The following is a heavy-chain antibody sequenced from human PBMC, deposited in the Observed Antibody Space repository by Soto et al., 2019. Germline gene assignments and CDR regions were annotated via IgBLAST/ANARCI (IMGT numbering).Heavy chain of an antibody. D-gene: IGHD2-15*01. CDR3: ARGPVVQGIYYYYYGMDV. J-gene: IGHJ6*02. Sequence: SVKVSCKASGGTFSSYAISWVRQAPGQGLEWMGGIIPIFGTANYAQKFQGRVTVTADESTSTAYMELSSLRSEDTAVYYCARGPVVQGIYYYYYGMDVWGQGXTVTVYS. CDR2: IIPIFGTA. CDR1: GGTFSSYA. V-gene: IGHV1-69*13.